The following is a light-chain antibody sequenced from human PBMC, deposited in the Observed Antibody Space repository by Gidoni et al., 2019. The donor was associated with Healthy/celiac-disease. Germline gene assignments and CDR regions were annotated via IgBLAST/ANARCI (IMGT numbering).Light chain of an antibody. CDR3: QQRSNWHT. CDR1: QSVSSY. J-gene: IGKJ2*01. CDR2: DAS. Sequence: EIVLTQTPATLSLSPGERATLSCRASQSVSSYLAWYQQKPVQAPRLLIYDASHRATGIPARFSGSGSGTDFTLTISSLEPEDFAVYYCQQRSNWHTFGQGTKLEIK. V-gene: IGKV3-11*01.